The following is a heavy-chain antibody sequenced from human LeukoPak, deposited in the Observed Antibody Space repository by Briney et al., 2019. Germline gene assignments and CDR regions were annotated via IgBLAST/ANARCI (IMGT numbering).Heavy chain of an antibody. Sequence: GWSVRLSCATPGFTFDDNAMPLVRQAPGKVLEWVSLSSWDGGSTYYADSVKGRFSISRDNSKNSLYLQMNSLRAEDTAFYFCQAEGGIRYVAYYFDYWGQGTLVTVSS. CDR3: QAEGGIRYVAYYFDY. J-gene: IGHJ4*02. D-gene: IGHD3-9*01. CDR1: GFTFDDNA. CDR2: SSWDGGST. V-gene: IGHV3-43D*03.